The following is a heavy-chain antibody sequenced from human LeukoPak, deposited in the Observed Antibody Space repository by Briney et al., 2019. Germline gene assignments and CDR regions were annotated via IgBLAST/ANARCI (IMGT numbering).Heavy chain of an antibody. V-gene: IGHV3-73*01. CDR1: GFTFSGSA. Sequence: GGSLRLSCAASGFTFSGSAMHWVRQASGKGLEWVGRIRSKANSYATAYAASVKGRFTISRDDSKNTAYLQMNSLKTEDTAVYYCTGAGPDIVVVPAAIDAFDIWGQGTMVTVSS. D-gene: IGHD2-2*01. CDR3: TGAGPDIVVVPAAIDAFDI. CDR2: IRSKANSYAT. J-gene: IGHJ3*02.